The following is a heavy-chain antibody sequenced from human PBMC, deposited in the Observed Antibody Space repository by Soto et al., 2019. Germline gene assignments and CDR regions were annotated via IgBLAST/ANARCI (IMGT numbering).Heavy chain of an antibody. Sequence: SETLSLTCAVYGGSFSGYYWSWIRQPPGKGLEWIGEINHSGSTNYNPSLKSRVTISVDTSKNQFSLKLSSVTAADTAVYYCARGIVVVPAALNGRWFDPWGQGTLVTVSS. CDR3: ARGIVVVPAALNGRWFDP. V-gene: IGHV4-34*01. J-gene: IGHJ5*02. D-gene: IGHD2-2*01. CDR2: INHSGST. CDR1: GGSFSGYY.